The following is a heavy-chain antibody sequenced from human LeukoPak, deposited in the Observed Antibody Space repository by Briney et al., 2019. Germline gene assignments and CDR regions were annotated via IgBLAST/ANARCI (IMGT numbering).Heavy chain of an antibody. V-gene: IGHV4-34*09. CDR2: IYYSGNT. Sequence: PSETLSLTCAVYGGSFRGYYWSWIRQPPGKGLEWIGYIYYSGNTYYNPSLKSRVSISVDTSKNQFSLKLSSVTAADTAVYYCASGGAYCGADCYLPAFDYWGQGTLVTVSS. D-gene: IGHD2-21*02. CDR1: GGSFRGYY. J-gene: IGHJ4*02. CDR3: ASGGAYCGADCYLPAFDY.